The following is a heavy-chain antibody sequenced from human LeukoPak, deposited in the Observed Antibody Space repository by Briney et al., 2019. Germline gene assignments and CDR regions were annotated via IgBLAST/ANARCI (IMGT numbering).Heavy chain of an antibody. J-gene: IGHJ4*02. D-gene: IGHD3-3*01. CDR1: GGSISSSSYY. CDR3: AGGRFLEWLLPPPFDY. V-gene: IGHV4-39*01. CDR2: IYYSGST. Sequence: PSETLSLTCTVSGGSISSSSYYWGWIRQAPGKGLEWSGSIYYSGSTYYNPSLKSRVTISVDTSKNQFSLKLSSVTAADTAVYYCAGGRFLEWLLPPPFDYWGQGTLVTVSS.